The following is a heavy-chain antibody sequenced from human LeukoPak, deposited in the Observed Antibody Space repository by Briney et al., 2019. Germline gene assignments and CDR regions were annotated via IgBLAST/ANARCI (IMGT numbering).Heavy chain of an antibody. CDR2: INPSGSST. CDR1: GYAFTSYY. D-gene: IGHD1-26*01. CDR3: ARDNSVGDTAWWFDP. V-gene: IGHV1-46*01. Sequence: GASVKVSCKASGYAFTSYYMHWVRQAPGQGLEWMGLINPSGSSTTYAQKFQGRLPLTRDMSTSTDYQELGSLRSEDTAVYYCARDNSVGDTAWWFDPWGEGTLVTVSS. J-gene: IGHJ5*02.